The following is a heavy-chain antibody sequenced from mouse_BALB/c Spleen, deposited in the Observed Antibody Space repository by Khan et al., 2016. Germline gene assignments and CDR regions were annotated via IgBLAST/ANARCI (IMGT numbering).Heavy chain of an antibody. J-gene: IGHJ3*01. CDR2: INPDSSTI. CDR3: ASHYDYCGEFAY. V-gene: IGHV4-1*02. CDR1: GFDFSRYW. D-gene: IGHD2-4*01. Sequence: EVQLQESGGGLVQPGGSLKLSCAASGFDFSRYWMSWVRQAPGKGLEWIGEINPDSSTINYTPSLKDKFIISRDNAKNTLYLQMSKVRTEDTALXYCASHYDYCGEFAYWGQGTLVTVSA.